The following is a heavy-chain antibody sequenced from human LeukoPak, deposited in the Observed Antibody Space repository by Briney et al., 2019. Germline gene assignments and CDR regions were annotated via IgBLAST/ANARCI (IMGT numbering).Heavy chain of an antibody. CDR3: ARDFWSGYGYFDS. CDR1: GVTMRGAGFY. V-gene: IGHV4-31*03. D-gene: IGHD3-3*01. J-gene: IGHJ4*02. CDR2: THYSGTT. Sequence: SETLSLTCTASGVTMRGAGFYWTWIRQRPGKGLEWIGYTHYSGTTYYNPSLESRVTISIDTSQSQFSLKMSSVTAADTAVYYCARDFWSGYGYFDSWGQGVLVTVSS.